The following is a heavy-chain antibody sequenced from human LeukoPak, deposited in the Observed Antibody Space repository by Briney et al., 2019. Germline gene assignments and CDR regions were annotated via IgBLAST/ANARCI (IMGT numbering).Heavy chain of an antibody. CDR3: ARDIGGAAGAFEI. J-gene: IGHJ3*02. Sequence: SETLSLTCTVSGGSISSYYWSWIRQPPGKGLEWIGYIYHSGSTSYNPSLKSRVTISVDTSKNQFSLKLSSVTAADTAVYYCARDIGGAAGAFEIWGQGTMLTVSS. D-gene: IGHD6-13*01. V-gene: IGHV4-59*01. CDR1: GGSISSYY. CDR2: IYHSGST.